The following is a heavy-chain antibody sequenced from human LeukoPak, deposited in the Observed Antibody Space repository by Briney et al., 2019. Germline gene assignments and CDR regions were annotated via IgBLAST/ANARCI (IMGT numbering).Heavy chain of an antibody. CDR1: RFTFSRYS. CDR3: ARVTDTALDYFNGMDV. CDR2: TSSSDSTK. J-gene: IGHJ6*02. V-gene: IGHV3-48*02. Sequence: QPRGSLRLSCAASRFTFSRYSMNWVRLAPGKGLEWVSYTSSSDSTKYYADSVKGRFTISRDNAKNSLYLQMNSLRDEDTAVYYCARVTDTALDYFNGMDVWGQGTTVTVSS. D-gene: IGHD5-18*01.